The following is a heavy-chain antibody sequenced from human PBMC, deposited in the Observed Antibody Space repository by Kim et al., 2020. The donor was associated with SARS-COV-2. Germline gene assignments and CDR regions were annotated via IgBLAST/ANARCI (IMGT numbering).Heavy chain of an antibody. CDR3: ARIGTIQLWLRSAFDI. V-gene: IGHV3-23*01. Sequence: DAVKGRFTSSRDNAKNALYLQMISLRAEDTAVYYCARIGTIQLWLRSAFDIWGQGTMVIVSS. J-gene: IGHJ3*02. D-gene: IGHD5-18*01.